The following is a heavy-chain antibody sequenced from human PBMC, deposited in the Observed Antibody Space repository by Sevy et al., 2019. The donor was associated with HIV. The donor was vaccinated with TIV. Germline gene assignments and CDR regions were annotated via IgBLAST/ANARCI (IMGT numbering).Heavy chain of an antibody. CDR2: ISSSSSTI. J-gene: IGHJ4*02. V-gene: IGHV3-48*02. Sequence: GGSLRLSCAASGFTFSSYSMNWVRQAPGKGLEWVSYISSSSSTIYYADSVKGRLTISRDNAKNSLYLQMNSLRDEDTAVYYCARDRYDFSPYYFDYWGQGTLVTVSS. CDR3: ARDRYDFSPYYFDY. CDR1: GFTFSSYS. D-gene: IGHD3-3*01.